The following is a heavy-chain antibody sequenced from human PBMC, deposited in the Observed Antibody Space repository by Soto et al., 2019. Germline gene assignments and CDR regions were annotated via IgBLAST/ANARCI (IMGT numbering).Heavy chain of an antibody. D-gene: IGHD2-15*01. V-gene: IGHV3-11*05. Sequence: QVQLVESGGGLVKPGGSLRLSCAASGFTFSEYYMSWIRQAPGKGLEWVSYISSSSSYTNYADSVKGRFTISRDNAKNSLYLQMNSLRAEDTAVYYCARDVTRYCSGGSCYDYWGQGTLVTVSS. J-gene: IGHJ4*02. CDR3: ARDVTRYCSGGSCYDY. CDR2: ISSSSSYT. CDR1: GFTFSEYY.